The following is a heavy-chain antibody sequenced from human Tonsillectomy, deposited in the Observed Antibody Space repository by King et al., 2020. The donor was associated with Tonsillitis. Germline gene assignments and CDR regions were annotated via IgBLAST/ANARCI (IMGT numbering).Heavy chain of an antibody. J-gene: IGHJ5*01. V-gene: IGHV3-9*01. CDR3: AKGKHYDILTGSDS. CDR2: ISWNSGTI. CDR1: GFIFTDYA. D-gene: IGHD3-9*01. Sequence: VQLVESGGDLVQPGRSLRLSCAVSGFIFTDYAMHWVRQAPGKGLEWVSGISWNSGTIAYAASVKGRFTISRDSAKKSLHLQMNSLRAEDTALYYCAKGKHYDILTGSDSWGQGTLVTVSS.